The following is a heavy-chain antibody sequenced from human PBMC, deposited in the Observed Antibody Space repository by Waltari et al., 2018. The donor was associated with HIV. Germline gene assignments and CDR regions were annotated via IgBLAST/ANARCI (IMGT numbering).Heavy chain of an antibody. CDR2: IKQDESEK. V-gene: IGHV3-7*01. CDR1: EFTFNNYS. J-gene: IGHJ4*02. Sequence: EVQLVESGGGLVQPGGSLRLSCAAPEFTFNNYSMHWVRQAPGKGLEWVANIKQDESEKYYVDSVKGRFTISRDNAKNSLFLQMNSLRAEDTAAYYCAREALYDSSGYYFDYWGQGTLVTVSS. CDR3: AREALYDSSGYYFDY. D-gene: IGHD3-22*01.